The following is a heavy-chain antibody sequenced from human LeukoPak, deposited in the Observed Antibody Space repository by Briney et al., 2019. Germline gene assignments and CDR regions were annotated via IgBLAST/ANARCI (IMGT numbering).Heavy chain of an antibody. CDR2: INHSGST. V-gene: IGHV4-34*01. D-gene: IGHD6-19*01. CDR1: GGSFSGYY. J-gene: IGHJ4*02. Sequence: PSETLSLTCAVYGGSFSGYYWSWIRQPPGKGLEWIGEINHSGSTNYNPSLKSRVTISVDTSKNQFSLKLSSVTAADTAVYYCARLGYSSGWSFDYWGQGTLVTVSS. CDR3: ARLGYSSGWSFDY.